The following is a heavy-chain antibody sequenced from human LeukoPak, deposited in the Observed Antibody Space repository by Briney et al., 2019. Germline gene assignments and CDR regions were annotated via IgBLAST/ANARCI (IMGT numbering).Heavy chain of an antibody. J-gene: IGHJ4*02. CDR2: ISSNGGST. V-gene: IGHV3-64D*06. CDR1: GFTFSSYA. D-gene: IGHD4-23*01. CDR3: VIGGQGTVVTPTTYDY. Sequence: GGSLRLSCSASGFTFSSYAMHWVRQAPGKGLECVSAISSNGGSTYYADSAKGRFTISRDNSKNTLYLQMSSLRPEDTAVYDCVIGGQGTVVTPTTYDYWGQGNLVPVSS.